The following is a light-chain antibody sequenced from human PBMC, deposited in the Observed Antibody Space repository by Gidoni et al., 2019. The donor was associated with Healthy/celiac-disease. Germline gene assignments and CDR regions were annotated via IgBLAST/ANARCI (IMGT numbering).Light chain of an antibody. CDR3: QQRSNWPCS. CDR2: DAS. CDR1: QSVSSY. J-gene: IGKJ2*04. V-gene: IGKV3-11*01. Sequence: EIVLTQSPATLSLSPGERATLPCRASQSVSSYLAWYQQKPGQAPGLLIYDASSGSGTDFTLTISSLEPEDFAVYYCQQRSNWPCSFGQGTKLEIK.